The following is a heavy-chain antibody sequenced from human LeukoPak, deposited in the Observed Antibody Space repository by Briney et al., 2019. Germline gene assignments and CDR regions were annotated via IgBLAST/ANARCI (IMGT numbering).Heavy chain of an antibody. CDR1: GGSISSYY. J-gene: IGHJ4*02. CDR2: INHSGST. CDR3: AREEMATTALDY. D-gene: IGHD5-24*01. Sequence: SETLSLTCTVSGGSISSYYWSWIRQPPGKGLEWIGEINHSGSTNYNPSLKSRVTISVDTSKNQFSLKLSSVTAADTAVYYCAREEMATTALDYWGQGTLVTVSS. V-gene: IGHV4-34*01.